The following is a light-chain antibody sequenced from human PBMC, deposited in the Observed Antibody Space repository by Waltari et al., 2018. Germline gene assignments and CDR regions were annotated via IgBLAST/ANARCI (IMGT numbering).Light chain of an antibody. V-gene: IGKV1-5*01. CDR2: DAS. J-gene: IGKJ1*01. CDR1: QSISSW. CDR3: QQYNSYSA. Sequence: DIQMTQSPSTLSASVGDRVPIPCRASQSISSWLAWYQQKPGKAPKLLIYDASSLESGVPSRFSGSGSGTEFTLTISSLQPDDFATYYCQQYNSYSAFGQGTKVKSN.